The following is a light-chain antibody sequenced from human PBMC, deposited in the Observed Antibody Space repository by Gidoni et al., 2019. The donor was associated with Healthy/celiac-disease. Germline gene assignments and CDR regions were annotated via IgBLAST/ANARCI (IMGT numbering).Light chain of an antibody. CDR3: CSYAGSSTLWV. V-gene: IGLV2-23*01. CDR2: EGS. J-gene: IGLJ3*02. CDR1: SSDVGSYNL. Sequence: QSALTQPASVSGSPGKSITISCTGTSSDVGSYNLVSWYQQHPGTAPKLLIYEGSKRPSGVSNRFSGSKSGTTASLTISGLQAEDEADYYCCSYAGSSTLWVFGGGTKLTVL.